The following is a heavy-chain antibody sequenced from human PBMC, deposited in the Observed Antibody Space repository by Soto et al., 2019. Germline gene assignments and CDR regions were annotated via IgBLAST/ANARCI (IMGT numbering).Heavy chain of an antibody. D-gene: IGHD1-26*01. J-gene: IGHJ5*02. CDR2: INHSGST. CDR3: ARGLGVWGSYYPNWFDP. Sequence: SETLSLTCTVSGGSISSGGYYWSWIRQHPGKGLEWIGEINHSGSTNYNPSLKSRVTISVDTSKNQFSLKLSSVTAADTAVYYCARGLGVWGSYYPNWFDPWGQGTLVT. CDR1: GGSISSGGYY. V-gene: IGHV4-39*07.